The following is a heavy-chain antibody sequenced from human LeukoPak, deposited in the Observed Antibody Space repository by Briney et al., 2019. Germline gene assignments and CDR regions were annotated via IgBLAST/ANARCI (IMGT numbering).Heavy chain of an antibody. CDR2: ISYDGSNK. CDR3: ARDGFGTGSN. J-gene: IGHJ4*02. V-gene: IGHV3-30-3*01. D-gene: IGHD3-16*01. CDR1: GFTFRSYA. Sequence: GGSLRLSCAACGFTFRSYAMHWVRQDPGKGLEWVAVISYDGSNKYYADSVKGRFTISRDNSKNTLYLQMNSLRAEDTAVYYCARDGFGTGSNWGQGTLVTVSS.